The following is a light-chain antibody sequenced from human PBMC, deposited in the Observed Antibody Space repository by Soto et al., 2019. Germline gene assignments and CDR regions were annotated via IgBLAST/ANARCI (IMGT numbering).Light chain of an antibody. V-gene: IGKV1-39*01. J-gene: IGKJ3*01. CDR1: QSISSY. Sequence: DIQMTQSPSSLSASVGDRVTITCRASQSISSYLNWYQQKPGKAPKLLIHAASSLESGVPSRFSGSGSGTDFTLTISSLQPEDSATYYCQQSYSTPPATFGPGTKVDIK. CDR2: AAS. CDR3: QQSYSTPPAT.